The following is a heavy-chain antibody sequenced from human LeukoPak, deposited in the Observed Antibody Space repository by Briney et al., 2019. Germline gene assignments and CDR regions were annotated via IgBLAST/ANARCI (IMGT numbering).Heavy chain of an antibody. CDR1: GGSISSSSYY. V-gene: IGHV4-39*01. CDR2: IYYSGST. J-gene: IGHJ6*02. D-gene: IGHD3-3*01. Sequence: PSETLSLTCTVSGGSISSSSYYWGWIRQPPGKGLEWIGSIYYSGSTYYNPSLKSRVTISVDTSKNQLSLKLSSVTAADTSVYYCATDLRFLEWLRPGYYYGMDVWGQGTTVTVSS. CDR3: ATDLRFLEWLRPGYYYGMDV.